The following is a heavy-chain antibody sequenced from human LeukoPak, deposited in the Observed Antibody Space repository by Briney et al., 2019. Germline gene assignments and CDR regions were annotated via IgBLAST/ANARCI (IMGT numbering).Heavy chain of an antibody. CDR1: GFNFTNAW. J-gene: IGHJ4*02. CDR3: ATEYYGAYNY. V-gene: IGHV3-15*01. Sequence: GGSLRLSCAASGFNFTNAWMSWVRQAPGKGLEWVGHIKSRTDGGTTDYAAPVKDRFSISRDDSKDTLYLQMDSLKTEDIAVYYCATEYYGAYNYWGQGTLVTVSS. CDR2: IKSRTDGGTT. D-gene: IGHD4-17*01.